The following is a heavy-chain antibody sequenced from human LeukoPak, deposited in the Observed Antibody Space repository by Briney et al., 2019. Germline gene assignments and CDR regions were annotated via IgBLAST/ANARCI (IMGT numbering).Heavy chain of an antibody. D-gene: IGHD3-10*01. CDR3: ARLGPFGSGSYYLDYSYGMDV. Sequence: GGSLRLSCAASGFTFSNYGIHWVRQAPGKGLQWVAVISYDGSNKYFADSVKGRFTFSRDNSKNTLYLQMNNLKTEDTAMYYCARLGPFGSGSYYLDYSYGMDVWGQGTTVTVSS. CDR2: ISYDGSNK. J-gene: IGHJ6*02. CDR1: GFTFSNYG. V-gene: IGHV3-30*03.